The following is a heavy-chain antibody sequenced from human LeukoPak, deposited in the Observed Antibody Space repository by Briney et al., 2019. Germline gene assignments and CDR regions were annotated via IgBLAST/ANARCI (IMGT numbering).Heavy chain of an antibody. CDR1: GDSLSSNSYY. J-gene: IGHJ4*02. CDR2: MYYSGST. CDR3: ARHYYDSSGYYPWYFDY. Sequence: SETLSLTCTVSGDSLSSNSYYWGWIRQAPGKGLEWIGSMYYSGSTYYNQSLKSRVTISVDTSKNHFSLKLTSVTAADTAVYYCARHYYDSSGYYPWYFDYWGQGTLVTVSS. V-gene: IGHV4-39*01. D-gene: IGHD3-22*01.